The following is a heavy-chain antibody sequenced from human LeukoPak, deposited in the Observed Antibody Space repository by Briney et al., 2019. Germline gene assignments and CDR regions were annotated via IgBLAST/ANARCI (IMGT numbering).Heavy chain of an antibody. CDR3: SSSGRTIYYADSVKGRFTISRDNAKNSLYLQMNSLRAEDTAVYYCAELGITMIGGV. J-gene: IGHJ6*04. D-gene: IGHD2-15*01. CDR2: ISSSGITI. Sequence: GGSLRLSCAASGFTFSSYEMTWVRQAPGKGLEWVSYISSSGITIYYANSVTARFAISRDNAQNSTYLHMTSLRGQARTVSYISSSGRTIYYADSVKGRFTISRDNAKNSLYLQMNSLRAEDTAVYYCAELGITMIGGVWGKGTTVTISS. CDR1: GFTFSSYE. V-gene: IGHV3-48*03.